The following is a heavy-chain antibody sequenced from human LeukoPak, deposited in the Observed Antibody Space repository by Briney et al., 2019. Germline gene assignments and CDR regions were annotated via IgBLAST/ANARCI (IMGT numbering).Heavy chain of an antibody. CDR1: GLTVSTNY. J-gene: IGHJ4*02. D-gene: IGHD1-26*01. Sequence: GGSLRLSCAASGLTVSTNYMTWVRQAPGKGLEWVSLIYSDGSTYYADSVKGRFTISRDNSKNTLYLQMNSLRAEDTAVYYCARVGIVGARAFDYWGQGTLVTVSS. CDR2: IYSDGST. V-gene: IGHV3-53*01. CDR3: ARVGIVGARAFDY.